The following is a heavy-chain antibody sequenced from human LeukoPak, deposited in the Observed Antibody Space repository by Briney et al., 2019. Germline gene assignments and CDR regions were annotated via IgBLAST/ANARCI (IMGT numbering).Heavy chain of an antibody. CDR2: ISSSGSTI. CDR3: ASRIWFGESH. D-gene: IGHD3-10*01. V-gene: IGHV3-48*03. Sequence: GGSLRLSCAVSGFPLSSYAMSWVRQAPGKGLEWVSYISSSGSTIYYADSVKGRFTISRDNAKNSLYLQMNSLRAEDTAVYYCASRIWFGESHWGQGTLVTVSS. J-gene: IGHJ4*02. CDR1: GFPLSSYA.